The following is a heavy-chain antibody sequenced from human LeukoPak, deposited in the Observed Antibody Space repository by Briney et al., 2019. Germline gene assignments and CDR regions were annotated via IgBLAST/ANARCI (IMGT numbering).Heavy chain of an antibody. V-gene: IGHV4-59*12. D-gene: IGHD4-17*01. Sequence: PSETLSLTCTVSGGSISSYYWSWIQQPPGKGLEWIGYIYYSGSTNYNPSLKSRVTISVDTSKNQFSLKLSSVTAADTAVYYCAREITVTRPFDYWGQGTLVTVSS. CDR3: AREITVTRPFDY. J-gene: IGHJ4*02. CDR1: GGSISSYY. CDR2: IYYSGST.